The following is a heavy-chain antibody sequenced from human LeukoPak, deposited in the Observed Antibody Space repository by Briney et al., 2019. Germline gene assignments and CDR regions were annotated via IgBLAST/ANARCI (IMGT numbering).Heavy chain of an antibody. V-gene: IGHV4-39*07. D-gene: IGHD4-17*01. CDR1: GGSISSSNYY. CDR2: IYYSGTT. CDR3: ARGGGDYDPYYFDY. J-gene: IGHJ4*02. Sequence: SETLSLTCTVSGGSISSSNYYWGWIRQPPGKGLEWIGSIYYSGTTYYNPSLKSRVTMSVDTSKNQFSLKLSSVTAADTAVYYCARGGGDYDPYYFDYWGQGTLVTVSS.